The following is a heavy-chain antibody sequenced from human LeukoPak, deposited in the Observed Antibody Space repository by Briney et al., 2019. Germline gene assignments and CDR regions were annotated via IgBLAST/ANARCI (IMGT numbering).Heavy chain of an antibody. CDR3: ARGRMKAKVDY. CDR1: GGSFSVYY. V-gene: IGHV4-34*01. CDR2: INHSGST. Sequence: SETLSLTCAVYGGSFSVYYWSWIRQPPGKGLEWIGEINHSGSTNYNPSLKSRVTISVDTSKNQFSLKLSSVTAADTAVYYCARGRMKAKVDYWGQGTLVTVSS. J-gene: IGHJ4*02. D-gene: IGHD2-8*01.